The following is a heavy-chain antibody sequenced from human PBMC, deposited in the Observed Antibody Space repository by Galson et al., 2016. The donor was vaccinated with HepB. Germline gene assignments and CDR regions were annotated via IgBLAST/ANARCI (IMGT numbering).Heavy chain of an antibody. V-gene: IGHV3-49*04. CDR2: IRSEAYGGTT. CDR3: ARRSRLDV. J-gene: IGHJ4*01. CDR1: GYTFADHA. Sequence: SLRLSCASSGYTFADHAMSWVRQAPGKGLEWVGFIRSEAYGGTTEYATSVRGRFSISREDSKSTAYLQMNSLKPEDTAVYYCARRSRLDVWGHGTLVTVSS.